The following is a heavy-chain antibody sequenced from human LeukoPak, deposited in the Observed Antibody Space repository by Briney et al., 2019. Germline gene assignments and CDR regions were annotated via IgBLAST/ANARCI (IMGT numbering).Heavy chain of an antibody. CDR1: GYTFTSYY. V-gene: IGHV1-46*01. J-gene: IGHJ4*02. D-gene: IGHD3-3*01. CDR2: INPSGGST. Sequence: GASVKVSCKASGYTFTSYYMHWVRQAPGQGLEWMGIINPSGGSTSYAQKFQGRVTMTRDTSTSTVYMELSSLRSEDTAVYYYARDYYDFWSGYYIRGDYWGQGTLVTVSS. CDR3: ARDYYDFWSGYYIRGDY.